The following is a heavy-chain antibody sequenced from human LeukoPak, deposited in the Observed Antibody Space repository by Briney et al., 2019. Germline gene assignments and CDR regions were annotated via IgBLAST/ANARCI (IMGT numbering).Heavy chain of an antibody. CDR3: ARGEAIAADLEY. Sequence: GASVKVSCKASGYTFTSYYMHLVRQAPGQGLEWMGIINPSGGTTSYAQKLQGRVTMTTDTSTSTAYMELRSLRSDDTAVYYCARGEAIAADLEYWGQGTLVTVSS. V-gene: IGHV1-46*01. CDR1: GYTFTSYY. CDR2: INPSGGTT. J-gene: IGHJ4*02. D-gene: IGHD6-25*01.